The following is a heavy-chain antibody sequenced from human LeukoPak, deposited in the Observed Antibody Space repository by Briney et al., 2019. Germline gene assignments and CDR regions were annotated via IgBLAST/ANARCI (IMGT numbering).Heavy chain of an antibody. CDR1: GGSISSYY. V-gene: IGHV4-59*01. J-gene: IGHJ4*02. Sequence: SETLSPTCTISGGSISSYYWSWVRQPPGKGLEWIGYIYYSGSTNYNPSLKSRVTISVDTSKNQFSLKLSSVTAADTAVYYCARGYDSSAYYFFDYWGQGTLVTVSS. CDR2: IYYSGST. D-gene: IGHD3-22*01. CDR3: ARGYDSSAYYFFDY.